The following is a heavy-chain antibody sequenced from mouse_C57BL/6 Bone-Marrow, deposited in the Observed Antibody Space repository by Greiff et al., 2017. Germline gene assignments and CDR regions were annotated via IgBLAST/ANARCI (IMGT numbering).Heavy chain of an antibody. J-gene: IGHJ2*01. V-gene: IGHV14-4*01. CDR2: IDPENGDT. Sequence: VQLQQSGAELVRPGASVTLSCTASGFNIKDDYMHWVKQRPEQGLEWIGWIDPENGDTEYASKFQGKATITADTSSNTAYLQLSSLTSEDTAVYYCTTYYYASDYFDYWGQGTTLTVSS. CDR3: TTYYYASDYFDY. D-gene: IGHD1-1*01. CDR1: GFNIKDDY.